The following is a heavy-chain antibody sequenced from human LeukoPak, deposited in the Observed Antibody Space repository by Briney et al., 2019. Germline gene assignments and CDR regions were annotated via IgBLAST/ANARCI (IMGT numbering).Heavy chain of an antibody. Sequence: GGSLRLSCAASGFTFIHYAIHWVRQAPGKGPEWVAVVSYDGTNEFYTDSVKGRFTISRDNSKNTLYLQMNSLTAEDTAVYYGARGLSGNYIFDSWGQGTLVTVSS. CDR2: VSYDGTNE. V-gene: IGHV3-30-3*01. CDR3: ARGLSGNYIFDS. CDR1: GFTFIHYA. D-gene: IGHD1-26*01. J-gene: IGHJ4*02.